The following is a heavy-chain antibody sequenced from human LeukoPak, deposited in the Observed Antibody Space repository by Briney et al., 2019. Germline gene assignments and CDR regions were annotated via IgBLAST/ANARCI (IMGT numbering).Heavy chain of an antibody. CDR2: MYYSGST. CDR3: ARRPTGTPDT. V-gene: IGHV4-39*01. CDR1: GGSIFSSRYH. D-gene: IGHD1/OR15-1a*01. J-gene: IGHJ4*02. Sequence: SETLSLTCTVSGGSIFSSRYHWIRQPPGKGLEWIGAMYYSGSTYYNPSLKSRVTISVDTSKNQFSLELSSVTSADTAVYYCARRPTGTPDTWGQGMLVTVAS.